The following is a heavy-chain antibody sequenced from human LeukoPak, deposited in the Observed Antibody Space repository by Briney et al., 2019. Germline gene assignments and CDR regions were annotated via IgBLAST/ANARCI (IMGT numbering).Heavy chain of an antibody. V-gene: IGHV4-59*08. J-gene: IGHJ4*02. CDR2: IYYSGST. CDR1: GGSISSYY. CDR3: ARRGGAAAGVFDY. Sequence: PSETLSLTCTVSGGSISSYYWSWIRQPPGKGLEWIGYIYYSGSTNYNPSLKSRVTISVDTSKNQFSLKLSSVTAADTAVYYCARRGGAAAGVFDYWGQGTLVTISS. D-gene: IGHD6-13*01.